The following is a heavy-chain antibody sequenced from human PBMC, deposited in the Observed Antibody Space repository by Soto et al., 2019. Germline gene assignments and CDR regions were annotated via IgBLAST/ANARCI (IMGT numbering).Heavy chain of an antibody. V-gene: IGHV3-7*01. CDR1: GFTFSSYW. CDR2: IKQDGSEK. CDR3: ARAYWNYNEGWFDP. Sequence: GGSLRLSCAASGFTFSSYWMSWVRQAPGKGLEWVANIKQDGSEKYYVDSVKGRFTISRDNAKNSLYLQMNSLRAEDTAVYYCARAYWNYNEGWFDPWGQGTLVTVSS. J-gene: IGHJ5*02. D-gene: IGHD1-7*01.